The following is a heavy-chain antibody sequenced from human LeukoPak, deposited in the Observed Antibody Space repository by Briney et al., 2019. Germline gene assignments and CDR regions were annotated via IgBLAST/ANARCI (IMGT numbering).Heavy chain of an antibody. CDR2: ITSSGAST. V-gene: IGHV3-21*01. J-gene: IGHJ6*02. CDR3: ARDGVVVVPSISYYYGMDV. Sequence: KTGGSLRLSCAASGFTFSDYAMNWVRQAPEKGLEWVSTITSSGASTYYADSVKGRFTISRDNAKNSLFLQMNSLRAEDTAVYYCARDGVVVVPSISYYYGMDVWGQGTTVTVSS. D-gene: IGHD2-2*01. CDR1: GFTFSDYA.